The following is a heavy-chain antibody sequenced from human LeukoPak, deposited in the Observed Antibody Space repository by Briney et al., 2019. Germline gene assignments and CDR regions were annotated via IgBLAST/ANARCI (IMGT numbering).Heavy chain of an antibody. CDR2: INPNSGGT. CDR1: GYTFTGYY. J-gene: IGHJ4*02. D-gene: IGHD6-13*01. Sequence: ASVKVSCKASGYTFTGYYMHWVRQAPGQGLEWLGWINPNSGGTNYAQKFQGRVTMTRDTSISTAYMELSRLRSDDTAVYYCARSRATFIAAAGDYWGQGTLVTVSS. V-gene: IGHV1-2*02. CDR3: ARSRATFIAAAGDY.